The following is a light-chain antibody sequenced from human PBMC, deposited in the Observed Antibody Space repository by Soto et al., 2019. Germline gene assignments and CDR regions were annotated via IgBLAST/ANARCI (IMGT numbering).Light chain of an antibody. CDR3: QQYNTYPWT. CDR1: QSIRSW. J-gene: IGKJ1*01. Sequence: PMTQSPSTLSASVGDRVTXXXXASQSIRSWLAWYQQKPGKAPKLLIYKASILEGGVPSRFSGSGSGTEFTLTISNLQPDDFASYCCQQYNTYPWTFGQGTKV. V-gene: IGKV1-5*03. CDR2: KAS.